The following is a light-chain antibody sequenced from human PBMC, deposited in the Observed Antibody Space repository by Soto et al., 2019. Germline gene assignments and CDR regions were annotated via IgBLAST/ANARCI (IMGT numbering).Light chain of an antibody. V-gene: IGLV3-21*02. J-gene: IGLJ1*01. Sequence: YELTQPPSVSVAPGQTARITCGGNNIGSESVHWYQQKPGQAPVLVLYEDSGRPSGIPERFSGSSSGNTATLTISRVEAGDEADYYCQVWDSSRDHFVFGTGTKVTGL. CDR1: NIGSES. CDR3: QVWDSSRDHFV. CDR2: EDS.